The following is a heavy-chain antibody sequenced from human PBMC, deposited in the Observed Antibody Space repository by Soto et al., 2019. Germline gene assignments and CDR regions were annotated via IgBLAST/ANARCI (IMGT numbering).Heavy chain of an antibody. Sequence: EVQLLESGGRLVQPGGSLRLSCAASGFSFSIYAMNWVRQAPGKGLEWVSGISGGGGSTYHADSVKGRFTISRDNSKNTLYLQMNSLSAEDTAVYYCAKDPTSYDSSAQFDSWGQGTLVTVSS. CDR3: AKDPTSYDSSAQFDS. V-gene: IGHV3-23*01. J-gene: IGHJ4*02. CDR2: ISGGGGST. CDR1: GFSFSIYA. D-gene: IGHD3-22*01.